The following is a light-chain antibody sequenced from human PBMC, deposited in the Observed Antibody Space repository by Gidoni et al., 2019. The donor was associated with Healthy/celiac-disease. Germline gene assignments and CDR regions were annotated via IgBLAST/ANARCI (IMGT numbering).Light chain of an antibody. V-gene: IGKV1-5*03. CDR3: QQYNSYSL. CDR1: QSISSW. J-gene: IGKJ1*01. CDR2: KAS. Sequence: DIQMTQSPSTLSASVGDRVTITCRASQSISSWLAWYQQKPGKAPKLLIYKASSLESGVPSRFSCSGSGTEFTLTISSLQPDDFATYYCQQYNSYSLFGQGTKVEIK.